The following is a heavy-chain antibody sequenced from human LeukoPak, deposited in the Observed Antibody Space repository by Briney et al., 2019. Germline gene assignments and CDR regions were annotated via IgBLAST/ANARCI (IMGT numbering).Heavy chain of an antibody. J-gene: IGHJ4*02. D-gene: IGHD3-16*02. CDR1: GGTFSSYA. V-gene: IGHV1-69*04. CDR2: IIPILGIA. CDR3: ARGPPSGLRLGELSANFDY. Sequence: SVKVSCKASGGTFSSYAISWVRQAPGQGLEWMGRIIPILGIANYAQKFQGRVTITADKSTSTAYMELSSLRSEDTAVHYCARGPPSGLRLGELSANFDYWGQGTLVTVSS.